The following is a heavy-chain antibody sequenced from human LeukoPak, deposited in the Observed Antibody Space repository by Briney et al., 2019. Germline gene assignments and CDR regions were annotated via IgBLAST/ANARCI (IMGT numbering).Heavy chain of an antibody. CDR2: ISGSGGST. J-gene: IGHJ4*02. CDR1: GFTFSSYA. CDR3: AKGLYSSGWSDFDY. V-gene: IGHV3-23*01. D-gene: IGHD6-19*01. Sequence: SGGSLRLSCAASGFTFSSYAMSWVRQAPGKGLEWVSAISGSGGSTYYADSVKGRFTISRDNSKNTLYLQMNSLRAEDTAVNYCAKGLYSSGWSDFDYWGQGTLVTVSS.